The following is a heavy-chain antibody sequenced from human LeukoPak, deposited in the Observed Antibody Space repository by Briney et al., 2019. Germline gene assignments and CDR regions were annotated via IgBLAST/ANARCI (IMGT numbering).Heavy chain of an antibody. CDR2: IYYSGST. CDR3: ARPDYDFWSAGYFQH. J-gene: IGHJ1*01. V-gene: IGHV4-39*07. CDR1: GGSISSSSYY. D-gene: IGHD3-3*01. Sequence: SETLSLTCTVSGGSISSSSYYWGWIRQPPGKGLEWIGSIYYSGSTYYNPSLKSRVTISVDTSKNQFSLKLSSVTAADTAVYYCARPDYDFWSAGYFQHWGQGTLVTVSS.